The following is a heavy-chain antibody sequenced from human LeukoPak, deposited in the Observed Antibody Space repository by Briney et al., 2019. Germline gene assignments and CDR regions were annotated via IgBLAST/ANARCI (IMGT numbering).Heavy chain of an antibody. Sequence: GGALRLSCAASGFTFSSYAMSWVRQAPGKGLEWVSAISGSGGSTYYADSVKGRFTISRDNSKNTLYLQMNSLRAEDTAVYYCAKGPIVVVARLALDYWGQGTLVTVSS. CDR1: GFTFSSYA. J-gene: IGHJ4*02. D-gene: IGHD3-22*01. V-gene: IGHV3-23*01. CDR3: AKGPIVVVARLALDY. CDR2: ISGSGGST.